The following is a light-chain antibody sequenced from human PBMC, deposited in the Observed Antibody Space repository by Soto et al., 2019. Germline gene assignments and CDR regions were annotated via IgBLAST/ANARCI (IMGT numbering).Light chain of an antibody. CDR1: SSNIGSYT. Sequence: QLVLTQPPSASGTPGQRVTIPCSGSSSNIGSYTVNWYRQLPGTAPKLLIYSNNQRPSGVPDRFSGSKSGTSASLAISGLQSEDEADYYCAAWDGSLTGYVFGTGTKLTVL. V-gene: IGLV1-44*01. CDR2: SNN. J-gene: IGLJ1*01. CDR3: AAWDGSLTGYV.